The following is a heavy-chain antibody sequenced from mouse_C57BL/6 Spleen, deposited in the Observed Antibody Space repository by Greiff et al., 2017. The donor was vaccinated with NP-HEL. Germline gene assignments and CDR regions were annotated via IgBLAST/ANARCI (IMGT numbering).Heavy chain of an antibody. CDR1: GFTFSDYG. CDR3: ARLTGTGYYFDY. CDR2: ISSGSSTI. V-gene: IGHV5-17*01. J-gene: IGHJ2*01. Sequence: EVQLQESGGGLVKPGGSLKLSCAASGFTFSDYGMHWVRQAPEKGLEWVAYISSGSSTIYYADTVKGRFTISRDNAKNTLFLQMTSLRSEDTAMYYCARLTGTGYYFDYWGQGTTLTVSS. D-gene: IGHD4-1*01.